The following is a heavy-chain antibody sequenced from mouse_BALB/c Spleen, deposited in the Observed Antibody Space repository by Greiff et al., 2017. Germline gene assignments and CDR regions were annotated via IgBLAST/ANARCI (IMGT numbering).Heavy chain of an antibody. V-gene: IGHV1-7*01. J-gene: IGHJ2*01. Sequence: VHVKLSGAELAKSGASVQMSCKASGYTFTSYWMHWVKQRPGQGLEWIGYINPSTGYTEYNQKFKDKATLTADKSSSTAYMRLSSLTSEDSAVYYCARWPYYFDCRDQSTTLT. CDR2: INPSTGYT. CDR3: ARWPYYFDC. CDR1: GYTFTSYW.